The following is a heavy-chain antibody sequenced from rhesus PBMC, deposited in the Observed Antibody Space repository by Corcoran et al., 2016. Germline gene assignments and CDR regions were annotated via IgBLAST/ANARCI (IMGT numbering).Heavy chain of an antibody. V-gene: IGHV4S7*01. J-gene: IGHJ4*01. CDR1: GGSISGGDV. Sequence: QVQLQESGPGLLKPSETLSLTCAVSGGSISGGDVWGWVRPPQGKGLGWMGSIYSSSGNTYYNPSLKRRVTISTDTSKNQFSLKLSSVTAADTAVYYCAREDSGYREIEPWGQGVLVTVSS. CDR2: IYSSSGNT. D-gene: IGHD5-24*01. CDR3: AREDSGYREIEP.